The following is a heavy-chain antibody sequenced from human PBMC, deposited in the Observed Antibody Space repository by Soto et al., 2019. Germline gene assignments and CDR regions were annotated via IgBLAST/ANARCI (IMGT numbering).Heavy chain of an antibody. Sequence: QVQMVESGGGVVQPGRSLRLSCAASGFTFSSYAMHWVRQAPGKGLEWVAVISYDGTNKYYAVFVKGRFTISRDNSKNTLYRQMNSLRAEDTAIYYCARRHGDYHYYYGKDVWGQGTTVTVSS. CDR3: ARRHGDYHYYYGKDV. V-gene: IGHV3-30*04. D-gene: IGHD4-17*01. J-gene: IGHJ6*02. CDR2: ISYDGTNK. CDR1: GFTFSSYA.